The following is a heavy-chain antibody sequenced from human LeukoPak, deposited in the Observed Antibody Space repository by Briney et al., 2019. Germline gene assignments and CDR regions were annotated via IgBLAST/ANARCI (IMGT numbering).Heavy chain of an antibody. CDR1: GYTFTSYG. CDR3: ARGRRRYFDWLLSIDP. CDR2: ISAYNGNT. J-gene: IGHJ5*02. Sequence: ASVKVSCKASGYTFTSYGISWVRQAPGQGLEWMGWISAYNGNTNYAQKLQGRVTMTTDTSTSTAYMELRSLRSDDTAVYYCARGRRRYFDWLLSIDPWGQGTLVTVSS. D-gene: IGHD3-9*01. V-gene: IGHV1-18*01.